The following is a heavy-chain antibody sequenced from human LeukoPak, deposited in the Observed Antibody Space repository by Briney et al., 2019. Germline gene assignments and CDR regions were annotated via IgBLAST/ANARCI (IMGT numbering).Heavy chain of an antibody. CDR3: ARASFDFWSGYENWFDP. D-gene: IGHD3-3*01. V-gene: IGHV1-8*02. J-gene: IGHJ5*02. CDR2: MNPNSGNT. CDR1: GYTFSSDG. Sequence: ASVKVSCKAPGYTFSSDGINWVRQATGQGLEWMGWMNPNSGNTGCAQKFQGRVTMTRNTSISTAYMELSSLRSEDTAVYYCARASFDFWSGYENWFDPWGQGTLVTVSS.